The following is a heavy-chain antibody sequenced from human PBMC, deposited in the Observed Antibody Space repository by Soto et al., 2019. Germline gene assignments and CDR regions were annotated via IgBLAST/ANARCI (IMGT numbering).Heavy chain of an antibody. CDR2: ISYDGSNK. Sequence: QVQLVESGGGVVQPGRSLRLSCAASGFTFSSYAMHWVRQAPGKGLEWVAVISYDGSNKYYADSVKGRFTISRDNSKNTLYLQMNSLRAEDTAVYYCARDRTILDYYGSGSSYGIGGYWGQGTLVTVSS. CDR1: GFTFSSYA. D-gene: IGHD3-10*01. CDR3: ARDRTILDYYGSGSSYGIGGY. V-gene: IGHV3-30-3*01. J-gene: IGHJ4*02.